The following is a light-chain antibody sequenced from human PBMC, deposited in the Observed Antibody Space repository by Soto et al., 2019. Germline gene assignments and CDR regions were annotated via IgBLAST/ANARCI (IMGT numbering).Light chain of an antibody. Sequence: DIQLTQSPSFLSASVGDRVTITCRASQGISSYLAWYQQKPGKAPKLLIYAASTLQSGVPSRFSGSGSGTEFTLTISSLQPEDFATYYCQQLNSYPFTFGGGNKV. J-gene: IGKJ4*01. V-gene: IGKV1-9*01. CDR2: AAS. CDR3: QQLNSYPFT. CDR1: QGISSY.